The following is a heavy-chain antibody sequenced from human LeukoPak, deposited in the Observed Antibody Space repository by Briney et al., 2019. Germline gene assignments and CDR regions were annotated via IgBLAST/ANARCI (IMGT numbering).Heavy chain of an antibody. D-gene: IGHD4-23*01. J-gene: IGHJ4*02. CDR2: IYYSGST. CDR1: GGSISSYY. V-gene: IGHV4-59*01. CDR3: ARDLAAVAYFDY. Sequence: KPSETLSLTCTVSGGSISSYYWSWIRQPPGKGLEWIGYIYYSGSTNYNPSLKSRVTISVDTSKNQFSPKLSSVTAADTAVYYCARDLAAVAYFDYWGQGTLVTVSS.